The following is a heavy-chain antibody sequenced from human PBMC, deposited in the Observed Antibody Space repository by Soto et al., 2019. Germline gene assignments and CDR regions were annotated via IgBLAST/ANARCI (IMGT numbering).Heavy chain of an antibody. J-gene: IGHJ4*02. D-gene: IGHD3-10*01. Sequence: GGSLRLSCAASGFTFSTYAMNWVRQTPGKGLEWVAGLSGNSHSAYYADSVQGRFTISRDNSKNTVYLQMNTLRVGDSATYYCQGNYYGSGSYTHYWGQGTLVTVS. CDR3: QGNYYGSGSYTHY. CDR2: LSGNSHSA. V-gene: IGHV3-23*01. CDR1: GFTFSTYA.